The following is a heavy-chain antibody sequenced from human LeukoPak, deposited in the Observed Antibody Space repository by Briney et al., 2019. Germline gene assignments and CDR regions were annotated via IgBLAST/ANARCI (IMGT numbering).Heavy chain of an antibody. Sequence: SETLSLTCTVSGGSISSYYWSWIRQPPGKGLEWIGYIYYSGSTNYNPSLKSRVTISADTSKNQFSLKLSSVTAADTAVYYCARDYRTGNGYYYGMDVWGQGTTVTVSS. CDR1: GGSISSYY. CDR3: ARDYRTGNGYYYGMDV. CDR2: IYYSGST. V-gene: IGHV4-59*01. D-gene: IGHD1-1*01. J-gene: IGHJ6*02.